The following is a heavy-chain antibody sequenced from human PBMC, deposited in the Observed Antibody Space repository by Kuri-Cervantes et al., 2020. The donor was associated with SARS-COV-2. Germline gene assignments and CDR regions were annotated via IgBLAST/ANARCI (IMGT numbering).Heavy chain of an antibody. CDR3: ARGPRYSSSWYQTLDY. J-gene: IGHJ4*02. V-gene: IGHV3-30*04. D-gene: IGHD6-13*01. Sequence: GGSLRLSCAVSGFTFSNYAMHWVRRAPGKGLEWVAVISYDGSSKYYADSVKGRFTISRDNPKNTLYLQMNRLTIEDTAVYYCARGPRYSSSWYQTLDYWGQGTLVTVSS. CDR2: ISYDGSSK. CDR1: GFTFSNYA.